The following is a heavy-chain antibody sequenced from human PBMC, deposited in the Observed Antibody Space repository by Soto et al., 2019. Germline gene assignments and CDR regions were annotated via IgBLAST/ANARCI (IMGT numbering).Heavy chain of an antibody. CDR1: GGSISSYY. J-gene: IGHJ6*02. Sequence: KTSETLSLTCTVSGGSISSYYWSWIRQPPGKGLEWIGYIYYSGSTNYNPSLKSRVTISVDTSKNQFSLKLSSVTAADTAVYYCARDRVYYGSGSIINPGVYYYYYGMDVWGQGTTVTVSS. CDR3: ARDRVYYGSGSIINPGVYYYYYGMDV. D-gene: IGHD3-10*01. V-gene: IGHV4-59*01. CDR2: IYYSGST.